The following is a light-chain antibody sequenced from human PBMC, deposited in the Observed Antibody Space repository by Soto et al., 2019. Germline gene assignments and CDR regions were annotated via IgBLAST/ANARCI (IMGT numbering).Light chain of an antibody. CDR1: SSDIGSYER. CDR3: CSYAGSSIFVV. Sequence: QSALTQPASVSGPPGQSITISCTGTSSDIGSYERVSWYQWHPGKAPKLMIYEDYRRPSGISNRFSGSKSGYTASLTISGLQAEDEADYYCCSYAGSSIFVVFGGGTKLTVI. J-gene: IGLJ2*01. CDR2: EDY. V-gene: IGLV2-23*02.